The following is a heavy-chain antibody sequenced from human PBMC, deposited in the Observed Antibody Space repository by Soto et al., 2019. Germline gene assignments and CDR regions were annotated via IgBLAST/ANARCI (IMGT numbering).Heavy chain of an antibody. CDR3: AKALLPITIFGVAGDQAFDY. D-gene: IGHD3-3*01. V-gene: IGHV3-30*18. J-gene: IGHJ4*02. CDR2: ISYDGSNK. CDR1: GFTFSSYG. Sequence: GGSLRLSCAASGFTFSSYGMHWVRQAPGKGLEWVAVISYDGSNKYYADSVKGRFTISRDNSKNTLYLQMNSLRAEDTAVYYCAKALLPITIFGVAGDQAFDYWGQGTLVTVSS.